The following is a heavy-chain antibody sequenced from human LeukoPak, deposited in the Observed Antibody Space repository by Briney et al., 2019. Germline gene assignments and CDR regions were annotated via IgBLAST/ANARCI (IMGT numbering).Heavy chain of an antibody. CDR1: GYTFTGYY. Sequence: GASVKVSCKASGYTFTGYYMHWVRQAPGQGLEWMGWINPNSGGTNYAQKFQGRVTMTRDTSISTAYMELSRLRSDDTAVYYCAATDQDYYYYYYMDVWGKGTTVTVSS. V-gene: IGHV1-2*02. CDR2: INPNSGGT. CDR3: AATDQDYYYYYYMDV. J-gene: IGHJ6*03.